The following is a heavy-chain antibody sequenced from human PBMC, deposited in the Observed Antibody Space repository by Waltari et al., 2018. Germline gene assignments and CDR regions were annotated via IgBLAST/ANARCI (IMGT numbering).Heavy chain of an antibody. CDR3: ARERRGQSGWYYFDF. CDR2: IKQDGSEE. CDR1: GISFGSFW. D-gene: IGHD6-19*01. V-gene: IGHV3-7*01. Sequence: EVQLVESGGGLVQPGGSLRLSCAASGISFGSFWMTGVRQAPGKGLEWVANIKQDGSEEYYVDSVKGRFTISKDNAKNSLYLQMNSLRAEDTAVYFCARERRGQSGWYYFDFWGQGSLVTVSS. J-gene: IGHJ4*02.